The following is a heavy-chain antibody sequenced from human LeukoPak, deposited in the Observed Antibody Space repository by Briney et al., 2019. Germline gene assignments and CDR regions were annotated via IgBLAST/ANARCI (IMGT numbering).Heavy chain of an antibody. CDR2: ISGSGGST. J-gene: IGHJ4*02. Sequence: GGSLRLSCAASGFTFSDHYIDWVRQAPGKGLEWVSAISGSGGSTYYADSVKGRFTISRDNSKNTLYLQMNSLRAEDTAVYYCAKERLDTAMVLYYFDYWGQGTLVTVSS. CDR1: GFTFSDHY. CDR3: AKERLDTAMVLYYFDY. V-gene: IGHV3-23*01. D-gene: IGHD5-18*01.